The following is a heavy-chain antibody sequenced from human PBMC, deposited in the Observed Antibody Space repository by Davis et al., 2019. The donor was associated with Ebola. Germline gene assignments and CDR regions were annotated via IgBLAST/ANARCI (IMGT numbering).Heavy chain of an antibody. V-gene: IGHV1-18*01. CDR2: ISAYNGNT. Sequence: AASVKVSCKASGYTFTSYGISWVRQAPGQGLEWMGWISAYNGNTNYAQKLQGRVTMTTDTSTSTAYMELRSLRSDDTAVYYCARDTPSIAALFEYYYYGMDVWGKGTTVTVSS. D-gene: IGHD6-6*01. J-gene: IGHJ6*04. CDR3: ARDTPSIAALFEYYYYGMDV. CDR1: GYTFTSYG.